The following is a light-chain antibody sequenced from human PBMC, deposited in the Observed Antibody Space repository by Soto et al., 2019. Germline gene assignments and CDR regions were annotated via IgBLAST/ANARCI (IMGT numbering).Light chain of an antibody. CDR1: QSISIW. Sequence: DIQMTQSPSTLSASVGDRVTITCRASQSISIWLAWYQQKPGKAPKLLIYDASSLESGVPSRFSGSGSGTEFTLTISSLQPDEFATYYCQQYNSYSTFGQGTNVEI. CDR3: QQYNSYST. V-gene: IGKV1-5*01. J-gene: IGKJ1*01. CDR2: DAS.